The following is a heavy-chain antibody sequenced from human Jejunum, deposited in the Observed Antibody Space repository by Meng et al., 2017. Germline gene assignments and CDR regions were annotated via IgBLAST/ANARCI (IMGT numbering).Heavy chain of an antibody. V-gene: IGHV3-30*01. D-gene: IGHD3-16*02. CDR2: ISFDGNNN. CDR3: ARELEIRFGGGIVGENFDY. CDR1: GFTFSKYA. Sequence: GGSLRLSCAASGFTFSKYAMHWVRQAPGKGLEWVALISFDGNNNYYGDSVKGRFTISRDNSKNTLYLQMNSLRAEDTAVYYCARELEIRFGGGIVGENFDYWGQGTLVTVSS. J-gene: IGHJ4*02.